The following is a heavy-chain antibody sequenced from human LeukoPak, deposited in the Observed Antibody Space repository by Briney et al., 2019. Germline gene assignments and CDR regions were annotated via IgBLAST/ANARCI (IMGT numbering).Heavy chain of an antibody. CDR2: ISYDGSNK. Sequence: GRSLRLSCAASGFTFSSYAMHWVRQAPGKGPEWVAVISYDGSNKHYADSVKGRFTISRDNSKNTLYLQMNSLRAEDTAVYYCARGGVEMANWGQGTLVTVSS. CDR3: ARGGVEMAN. D-gene: IGHD5-24*01. CDR1: GFTFSSYA. V-gene: IGHV3-30-3*01. J-gene: IGHJ4*02.